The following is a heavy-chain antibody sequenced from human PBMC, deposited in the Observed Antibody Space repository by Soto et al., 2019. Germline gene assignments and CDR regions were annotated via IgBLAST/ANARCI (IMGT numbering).Heavy chain of an antibody. D-gene: IGHD3-10*01. CDR3: ARRVRSRVLTMVGTNWFDP. J-gene: IGHJ5*02. CDR2: IISIFGTA. V-gene: IGHV1-69*12. CDR1: GGTFSSYA. Sequence: QVQLVQSGAEVKKPGSSVKVSCKASGGTFSSYAISWVRQAPGQGIEWMGGIISIFGTANYAQKFQGRVTITADESTSTAVRELSSLRSEDTAVYYCARRVRSRVLTMVGTNWFDPWCQGTLVTVSS.